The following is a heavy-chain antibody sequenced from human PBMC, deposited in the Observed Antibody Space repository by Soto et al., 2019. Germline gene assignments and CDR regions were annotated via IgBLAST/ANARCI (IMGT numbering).Heavy chain of an antibody. D-gene: IGHD5-12*01. J-gene: IGHJ4*02. Sequence: PSETLSLTCTVSGGYITSDSYYWAWIRQPPGKGLEWIGSIYFSGSTYYNSALKSRLAISIDMSKNQFSLNLGSVTDADTAVYYCARHLSESGYDLNYWGQGTPVTVSS. CDR3: ARHLSESGYDLNY. V-gene: IGHV4-39*01. CDR2: IYFSGST. CDR1: GGYITSDSYY.